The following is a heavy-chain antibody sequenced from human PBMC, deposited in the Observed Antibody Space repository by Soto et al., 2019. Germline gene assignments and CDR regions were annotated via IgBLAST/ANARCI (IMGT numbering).Heavy chain of an antibody. V-gene: IGHV4-61*01. J-gene: IGHJ4*02. Sequence: SLTCTASGGSVSRDSNFWSWIRQPPGKGLEWIGYIYYSGPTRYNPSLESRVTISIDSSKNQVSLNLTSVTAADTAVYYCARGYSHYAHWGRGTLVTVSS. CDR1: GGSVSRDSNF. D-gene: IGHD4-4*01. CDR3: ARGYSHYAH. CDR2: IYYSGPT.